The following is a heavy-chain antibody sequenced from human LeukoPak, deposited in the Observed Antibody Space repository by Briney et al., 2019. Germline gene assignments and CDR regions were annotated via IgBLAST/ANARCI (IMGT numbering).Heavy chain of an antibody. Sequence: SETLSLTCAVYGGSITGYYWSWIRQTPGRGLEWVGEIHYTGTTSYNPSLKSRATISTDTSKNQFSLRLSSVTAADTAVYYCARGNILTGYCFDFWGQGALVTVSS. D-gene: IGHD3-9*01. CDR2: IHYTGTT. V-gene: IGHV4-34*01. CDR3: ARGNILTGYCFDF. J-gene: IGHJ4*02. CDR1: GGSITGYY.